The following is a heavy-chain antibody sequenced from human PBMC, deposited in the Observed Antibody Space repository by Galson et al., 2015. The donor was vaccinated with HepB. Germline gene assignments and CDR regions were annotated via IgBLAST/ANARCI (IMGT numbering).Heavy chain of an antibody. D-gene: IGHD5-12*01. J-gene: IGHJ3*02. Sequence: SLRLSCAASGFTFSRYPMNWVRQAPGKGLQWVSSISDIGTYIYYEDSIKGRFTISRDNAKNSLYLQMNSLSAEDTAVYYCARKAYSGYVPLDAFDMWGQGTMVTVSS. CDR1: GFTFSRYP. CDR2: ISDIGTYI. CDR3: ARKAYSGYVPLDAFDM. V-gene: IGHV3-21*01.